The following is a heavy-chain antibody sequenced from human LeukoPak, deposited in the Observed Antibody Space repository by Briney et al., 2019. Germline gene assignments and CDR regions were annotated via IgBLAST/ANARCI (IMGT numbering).Heavy chain of an antibody. J-gene: IGHJ4*02. CDR1: GGSISSYY. D-gene: IGHD6-19*01. V-gene: IGHV4-59*01. CDR3: ARVRVSSGWYIDY. CDR2: IYYSGST. Sequence: SETLSLTCTVSGGSISSYYWSWIRQPPGKGPEWIGYIYYSGSTNYNPSLKSQVTIPVDTSKNQFSLKLSSVTAADTAVYYCARVRVSSGWYIDYWGQGTLVTVSS.